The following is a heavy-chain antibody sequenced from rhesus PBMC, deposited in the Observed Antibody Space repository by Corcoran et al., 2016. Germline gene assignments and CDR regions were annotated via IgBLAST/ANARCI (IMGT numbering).Heavy chain of an antibody. CDR3: ARYGGGGVTVDY. CDR1: GGSISSSYYY. CDR2: ISYSGST. V-gene: IGHV4-122*02. J-gene: IGHJ4*01. Sequence: QVQLQESGPGLVKPSETLSLTCAVSGGSISSSYYYWSWIRQAPGKGLEWIGYISYSGSTSYNPSLKSRVTISRDTSKNQFSLKLSSVTAADTAVYYCARYGGGGVTVDYWGQGVLVTVSS. D-gene: IGHD3-34*01.